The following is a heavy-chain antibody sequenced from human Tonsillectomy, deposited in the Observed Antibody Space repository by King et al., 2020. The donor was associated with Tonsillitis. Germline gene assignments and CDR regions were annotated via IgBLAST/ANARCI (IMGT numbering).Heavy chain of an antibody. CDR2: ISYEGSKI. J-gene: IGHJ6*04. CDR3: PRDHSFALGSYFYMDV. CDR1: GFSFSNHG. V-gene: IGHV3-30*03. D-gene: IGHD3-10*01. Sequence: VQLVESGGTVVQPGKSLRLSCATSGFSFSNHGMHWVRQAPGKGLEWVAVISYEGSKIHYADSVKGRFTMSRDNSKNTLYLQMKSLRSEDTAVYYCPRDHSFALGSYFYMDVWGRGTTVTVSS.